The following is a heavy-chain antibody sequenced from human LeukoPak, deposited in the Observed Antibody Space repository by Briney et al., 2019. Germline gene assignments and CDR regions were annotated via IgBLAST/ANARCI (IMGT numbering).Heavy chain of an antibody. CDR3: ARDYYDILTGYEAPPHDY. D-gene: IGHD3-9*01. Sequence: GASVKVSCKASGYTFTSYGISWVRQAPGQGLEWMGWISAYNGNTNYAQKLQGRVTMTTDTSTSTAYMELRSLRSDDTAVYYCARDYYDILTGYEAPPHDYWGQGTLVTVSS. CDR1: GYTFTSYG. V-gene: IGHV1-18*01. J-gene: IGHJ4*02. CDR2: ISAYNGNT.